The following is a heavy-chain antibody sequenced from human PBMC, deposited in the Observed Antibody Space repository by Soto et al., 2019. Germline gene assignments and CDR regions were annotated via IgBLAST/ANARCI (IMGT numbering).Heavy chain of an antibody. V-gene: IGHV3-48*03. J-gene: IGHJ4*02. D-gene: IGHD3-22*01. CDR3: ARGGGGDSSGYDPYYFDY. CDR1: GFTFSSYE. CDR2: ISSSGSTI. Sequence: EVQLVESGGGLVQPGGSLRLSCAASGFTFSSYEMNWVRQAPGKGLEWVSYISSSGSTIYYADSVKGRFTISRDNAKNSLLLQRNSRRAEDTAVYYWARGGGGDSSGYDPYYFDYWGQGTLVTVSS.